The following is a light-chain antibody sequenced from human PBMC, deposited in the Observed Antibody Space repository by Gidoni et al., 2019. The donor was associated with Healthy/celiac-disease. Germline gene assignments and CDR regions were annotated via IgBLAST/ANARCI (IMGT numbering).Light chain of an antibody. V-gene: IGKV2-28*01. CDR2: LGS. Sequence: DIVMTQSRLSLPVTPGEPASTSCRSSQSLLHSNGYNYLDWYLQKPGQSPQLLIYLGSNRASGVPDRFSGSGSGTDFTLKISRVEAEDVGVYYCMQDLQTPPATFGGGTKVEIK. J-gene: IGKJ4*01. CDR3: MQDLQTPPAT. CDR1: QSLLHSNGYNY.